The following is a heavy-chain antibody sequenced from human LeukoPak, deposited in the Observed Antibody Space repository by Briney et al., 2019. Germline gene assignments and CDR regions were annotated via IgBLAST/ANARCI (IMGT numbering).Heavy chain of an antibody. D-gene: IGHD2-2*01. CDR3: AREVVVPAADGWFDP. CDR2: TSAYNGNT. J-gene: IGHJ5*02. V-gene: IGHV1-18*01. CDR1: GYTFTSYG. Sequence: ASVKVSCKASGYTFTSYGISWVRQAPGQGLEWMGWTSAYNGNTNYAQKLQGRVTMTTDTSTSTAYMELRSLRSDDTAVYYCAREVVVPAADGWFDPWGQGTLVTVSS.